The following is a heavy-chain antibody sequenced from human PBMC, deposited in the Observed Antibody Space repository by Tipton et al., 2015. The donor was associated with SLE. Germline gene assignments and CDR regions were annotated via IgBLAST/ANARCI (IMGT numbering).Heavy chain of an antibody. CDR1: GASINSNF. Sequence: TLSLTCTVSGASINSNFWSWIRQSPGKGLEWIGYIYYSGSTNYNPSLKSRVTISVDTSKNQFSLKLSSVTAADTAVYYCARAPKGEQWLGYFDYWGQGTLVTVSS. J-gene: IGHJ4*02. V-gene: IGHV4-59*01. CDR2: IYYSGST. CDR3: ARAPKGEQWLGYFDY. D-gene: IGHD6-19*01.